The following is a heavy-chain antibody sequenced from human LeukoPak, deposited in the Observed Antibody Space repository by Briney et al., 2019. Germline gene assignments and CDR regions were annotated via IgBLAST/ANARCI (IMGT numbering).Heavy chain of an antibody. CDR1: GFTFSSYA. CDR3: ARAPMVRHDAFDI. Sequence: HPGRSLRLSCAASGFTFSSYAMHWVRQAPGKGLEWVAVISYDGSNKYYADSVKGRFTISRDNSKNTLCLQMNSLRAEDTAVYYCARAPMVRHDAFDIWGQGTMVTVSS. V-gene: IGHV3-30-3*01. J-gene: IGHJ3*02. CDR2: ISYDGSNK. D-gene: IGHD3-10*01.